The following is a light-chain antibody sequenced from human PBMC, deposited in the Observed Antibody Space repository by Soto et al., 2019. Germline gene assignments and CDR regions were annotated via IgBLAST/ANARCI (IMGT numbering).Light chain of an antibody. CDR3: QTWGADSVI. CDR1: SGHSSYA. CDR2: LNSDGSH. J-gene: IGLJ2*01. V-gene: IGLV4-69*01. Sequence: QTVVTQSPSASASLGASVKLTCTLSSGHSSYAIAWHQQQPEKGPRFLMKLNSDGSHSKGDGISDRFSGSSSGAERHLTISSLQSEDEADYYCQTWGADSVIFGGGTKLTVL.